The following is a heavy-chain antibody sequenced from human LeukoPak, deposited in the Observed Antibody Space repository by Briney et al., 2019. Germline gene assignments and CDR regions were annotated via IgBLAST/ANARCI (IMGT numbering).Heavy chain of an antibody. V-gene: IGHV3-7*04. CDR1: GFSFSSYW. J-gene: IGHJ4*02. CDR3: TREWNYYDYSGFYGEY. Sequence: GGSLRLSCAASGFSFSSYWMSWVRQAPGKGLEWVANIKQDGSQKYYVDSVKGRFTVSRDNAKNSLYLQMNSLRAEDTAVYYCTREWNYYDYSGFYGEYWGQGTLVTVSS. D-gene: IGHD3-22*01. CDR2: IKQDGSQK.